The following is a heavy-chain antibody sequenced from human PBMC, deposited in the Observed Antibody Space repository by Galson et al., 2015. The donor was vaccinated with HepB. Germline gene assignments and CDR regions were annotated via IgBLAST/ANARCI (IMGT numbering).Heavy chain of an antibody. CDR2: ISSDGRNG. D-gene: IGHD1-26*01. J-gene: IGHJ4*02. V-gene: IGHV3-30*04. CDR3: ARDPSGIVGVTVGL. Sequence: SLRLSCAASGFTFSSHAMHWVRQAPGKGLERVAVISSDGRNGNYVDSVRGRFTISRDNSKNTLYLQMNSLRSEDTAVYYCARDPSGIVGVTVGLWGQGTLVTVSS. CDR1: GFTFSSHA.